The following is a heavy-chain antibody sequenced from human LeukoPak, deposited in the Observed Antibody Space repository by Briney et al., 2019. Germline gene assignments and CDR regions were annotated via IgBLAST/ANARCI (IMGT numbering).Heavy chain of an antibody. CDR1: GGSISSGGYS. D-gene: IGHD1-26*01. V-gene: IGHV4-30-2*01. CDR2: IYHRGST. J-gene: IGHJ4*02. Sequence: SETLSLTCAVSGGSISSGGYSWSWIRQPPGKGLEWIGYIYHRGSTYYNPSLKSRVTISVDRSKNQFSLKLSSVTAADTAVYYCAREGGELHFDYWGQGTLVTVSS. CDR3: AREGGELHFDY.